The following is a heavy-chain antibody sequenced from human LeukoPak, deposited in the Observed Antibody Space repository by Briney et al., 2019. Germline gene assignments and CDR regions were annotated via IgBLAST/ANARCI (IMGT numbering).Heavy chain of an antibody. D-gene: IGHD2-2*01. CDR1: GFTFSSYA. J-gene: IGHJ5*02. V-gene: IGHV3-23*01. Sequence: GGSLRLSCAASGFTFSSYAMSWVRQAPGKGLEWVSAISGSGGSTYYADSVKGRFTISRDNSKNTLYLQMNSLRAEDTAVYYCARGGYCSSISCYVDYNWFDPWGQGTLVTVSS. CDR3: ARGGYCSSISCYVDYNWFDP. CDR2: ISGSGGST.